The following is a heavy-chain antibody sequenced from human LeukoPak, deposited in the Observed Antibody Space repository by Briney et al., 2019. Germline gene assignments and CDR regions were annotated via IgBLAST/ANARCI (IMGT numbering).Heavy chain of an antibody. J-gene: IGHJ4*02. D-gene: IGHD3-10*01. CDR1: GYTFTSYD. V-gene: IGHV1-8*01. CDR2: MNPNSGNT. CDR3: ARAQKTYYYGSGSR. Sequence: ASVKVSYKASGYTFTSYDINWVRQATGQGLEWMGWMNPNSGNTGYAQKFQGRVTMTRNTSISTAYMELSSLRSEDTAVYYCARAQKTYYYGSGSRWGQGTLVTVSS.